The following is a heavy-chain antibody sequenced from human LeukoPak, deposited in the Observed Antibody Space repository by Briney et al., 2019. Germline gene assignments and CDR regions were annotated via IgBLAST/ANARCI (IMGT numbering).Heavy chain of an antibody. CDR3: ARARITIFGVVIIRGDYFDY. V-gene: IGHV1-69*05. CDR1: GGTFSSYA. Sequence: GASVKVSCKASGGTFSSYAISWVRQAPGQGLEWMGGIIPIFGTANYAQKFQGRVTITTDESTSTTYMELSSLRSEDTAVYYCARARITIFGVVIIRGDYFDYWGQGTLVTVSS. D-gene: IGHD3-3*01. J-gene: IGHJ4*02. CDR2: IIPIFGTA.